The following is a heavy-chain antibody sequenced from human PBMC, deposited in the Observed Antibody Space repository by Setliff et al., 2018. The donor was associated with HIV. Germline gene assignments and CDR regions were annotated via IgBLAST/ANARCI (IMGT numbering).Heavy chain of an antibody. Sequence: PGGSLRLSCAASGFTFSNFWMSWVRQAPGKGLEWVANIKQDGSEKYYVGSVKGRFTISRDNANNSLYLQMNSLRAEDTALYYCARDAPYTSSWLYYSYYYGLDVWGQGTTGTVSS. V-gene: IGHV3-7*01. J-gene: IGHJ6*02. CDR3: ARDAPYTSSWLYYSYYYGLDV. CDR1: GFTFSNFW. CDR2: IKQDGSEK. D-gene: IGHD6-13*01.